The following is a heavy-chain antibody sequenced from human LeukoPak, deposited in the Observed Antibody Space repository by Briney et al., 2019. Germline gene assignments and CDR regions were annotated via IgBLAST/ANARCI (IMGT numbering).Heavy chain of an antibody. CDR1: GGSFSGYY. CDR2: INHSGST. D-gene: IGHD6-13*01. CDR3: ARLGGGIAAAGYFDY. J-gene: IGHJ4*02. Sequence: PSETLSLTCAVYGGSFSGYYWSWIRQPPGKGLEWIGEINHSGSTNYNPSLKSRVTISVDTSKNQFSLKLSSVTAADTAVYYCARLGGGIAAAGYFDYWGQGTLVTVSS. V-gene: IGHV4-34*01.